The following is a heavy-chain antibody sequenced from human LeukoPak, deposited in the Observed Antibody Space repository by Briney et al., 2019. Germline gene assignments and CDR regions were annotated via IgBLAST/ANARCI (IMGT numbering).Heavy chain of an antibody. V-gene: IGHV7-4-1*02. CDR2: INTNTGNP. J-gene: IGHJ5*02. CDR3: ARDLNDYVWGSYRQQQNGNWFDP. CDR1: GYTFTSYA. Sequence: GASVKVSCKASGYTFTSYAMNWVRQAPGQGLEWMGWINTNTGNPTYAQGFTGRFVFSLDTSVSTAYLQISSLKAEDTAVYYCARDLNDYVWGSYRQQQNGNWFDPWGQGTLVTVSS. D-gene: IGHD3-16*02.